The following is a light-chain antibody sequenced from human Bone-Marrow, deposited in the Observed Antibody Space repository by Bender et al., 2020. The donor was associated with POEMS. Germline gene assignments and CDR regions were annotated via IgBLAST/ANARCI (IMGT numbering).Light chain of an antibody. CDR2: EDN. V-gene: IGLV6-57*01. CDR1: SGSIASNY. J-gene: IGLJ2*01. Sequence: NFMLTQPHSVSESPGKTVTISCTRSSGSIASNYVQWFQQRPGTSPTTLIYEDNQRPSGVPDRFSGSIDSSSNSASLTISGLKPEDEADYYCQSYDSTIVVFGGGTKLTVL. CDR3: QSYDSTIVV.